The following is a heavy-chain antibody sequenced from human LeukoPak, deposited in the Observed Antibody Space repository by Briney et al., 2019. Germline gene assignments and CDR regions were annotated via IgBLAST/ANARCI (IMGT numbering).Heavy chain of an antibody. Sequence: ASVKVSCKASGYTFTSYDINWVRQATGQGLEWVGWMNPNSGNTGYAQQFQGRVTMARNTSISTAYMELSSLRSDDTAVYYCVRDNSIADRGWWFDPWGQGTLVTVSS. CDR1: GYTFTSYD. D-gene: IGHD1-14*01. J-gene: IGHJ5*02. CDR3: VRDNSIADRGWWFDP. V-gene: IGHV1-8*01. CDR2: MNPNSGNT.